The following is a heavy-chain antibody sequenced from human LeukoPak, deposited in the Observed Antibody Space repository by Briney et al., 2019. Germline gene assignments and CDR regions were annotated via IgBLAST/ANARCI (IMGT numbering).Heavy chain of an antibody. Sequence: GGSLRLSCAASGFTYSSYAMHLVRQAAGKGLEWVALISYDGSNKYYADSLKGRFTISRDNSKNTLYLQMNSLRAEDTAVYYCARDLLRYSYGYPGDYWGQGTLVTVSS. V-gene: IGHV3-30-3*01. J-gene: IGHJ4*02. CDR1: GFTYSSYA. CDR2: ISYDGSNK. D-gene: IGHD5-18*01. CDR3: ARDLLRYSYGYPGDY.